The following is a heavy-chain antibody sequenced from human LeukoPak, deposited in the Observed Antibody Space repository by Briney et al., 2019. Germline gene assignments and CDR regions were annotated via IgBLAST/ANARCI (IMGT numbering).Heavy chain of an antibody. Sequence: PPETLSLTCAVSGGSISSGGYSWSWIRQPPGKGLEWIGYIYHSGSTYYNPSLKSRVTISVDRSKNQFSLKLSSVTAADTAVYYCARGVDWFGAFDPWGQGTLVTVSS. J-gene: IGHJ5*02. CDR2: IYHSGST. V-gene: IGHV4-30-2*01. CDR1: GGSISSGGYS. D-gene: IGHD3-10*01. CDR3: ARGVDWFGAFDP.